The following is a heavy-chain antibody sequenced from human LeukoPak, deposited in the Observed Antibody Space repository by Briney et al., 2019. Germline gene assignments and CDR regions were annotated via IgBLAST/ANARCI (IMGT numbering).Heavy chain of an antibody. J-gene: IGHJ5*02. CDR1: GGSISTDY. CDR3: ARRVAVGDYFDP. CDR2: IYYSGST. D-gene: IGHD4-17*01. V-gene: IGHV4-59*08. Sequence: ASETLSHTCSFSGGSISTDYWSWGRQPPGKGLQWIGYIYYSGSTNYNPSLKSRVTISLNTAKNQFSLRLRSVTAADTAVYYCARRVAVGDYFDPWGQGTLVTVSS.